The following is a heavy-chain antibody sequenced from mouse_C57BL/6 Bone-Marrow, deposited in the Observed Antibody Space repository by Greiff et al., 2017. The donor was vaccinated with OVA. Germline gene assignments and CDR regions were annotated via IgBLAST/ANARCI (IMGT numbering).Heavy chain of an antibody. J-gene: IGHJ3*01. D-gene: IGHD1-1*01. CDR3: ARDPLYYGSSYRFAY. CDR2: IYPRSGNT. Sequence: QVQLQQSGAELARPGASVKLSCKASGYTFTSYGISWVKQRTGQGLEWIGEIYPRSGNTYYNEKFKGKAPLTADKSSSTAYMQLRSLTSEDSAVYFCARDPLYYGSSYRFAYWGQGTLVTVSA. CDR1: GYTFTSYG. V-gene: IGHV1-81*01.